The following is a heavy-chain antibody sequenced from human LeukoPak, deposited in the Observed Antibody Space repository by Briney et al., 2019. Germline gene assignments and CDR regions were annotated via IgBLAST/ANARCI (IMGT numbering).Heavy chain of an antibody. Sequence: PSETLSLTWTVSGGSISSSTYDCGWIRRPPGKGLEWIGSIYYSGSTYYNPSLKSRVTVSVDTSKNQFSLNLSSVTAADTAVYYCVRGSTLCIYQYWGQGTLVTVSS. J-gene: IGHJ4*02. V-gene: IGHV4-39*01. D-gene: IGHD3-16*01. CDR3: VRGSTLCIYQY. CDR2: IYYSGST. CDR1: GGSISSSTYD.